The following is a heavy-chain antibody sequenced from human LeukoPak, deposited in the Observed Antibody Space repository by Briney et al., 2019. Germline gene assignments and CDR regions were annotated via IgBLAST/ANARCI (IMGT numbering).Heavy chain of an antibody. D-gene: IGHD4-17*01. V-gene: IGHV3-23*01. CDR3: ARRGESASYGDYRFDY. CDR1: GFIVSSNY. J-gene: IGHJ4*02. CDR2: ISGSSGLT. Sequence: GGSLRLSCAASGFIVSSNYMSWVRQAPGRGLEWVSAISGSSGLTYYADSVKGRFTISRDNSKNTLFLQMNSLRAEDTAVYYCARRGESASYGDYRFDYWGQGTLVTVSS.